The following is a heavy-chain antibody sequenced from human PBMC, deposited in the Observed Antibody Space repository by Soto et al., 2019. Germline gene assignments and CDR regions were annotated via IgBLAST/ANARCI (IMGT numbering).Heavy chain of an antibody. J-gene: IGHJ4*02. V-gene: IGHV4-59*01. CDR1: GDSISAYS. Sequence: PSETLSLTCTVSGDSISAYSWSWVRQPPGKGLEWIGNIHYNGNTKYSPSPKSRVTMSVDTSKNHFSLRLISVTAADTAIYFCAREGNLGRWLQPLDFWGQGTLVTVSS. CDR2: IHYNGNT. CDR3: AREGNLGRWLQPLDF. D-gene: IGHD5-12*01.